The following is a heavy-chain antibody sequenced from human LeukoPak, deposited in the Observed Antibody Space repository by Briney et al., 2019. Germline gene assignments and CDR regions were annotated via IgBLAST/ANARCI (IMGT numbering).Heavy chain of an antibody. CDR3: ARVGIVVVPRAGFDY. D-gene: IGHD3-22*01. V-gene: IGHV1-18*01. CDR1: GYIFSNFG. J-gene: IGHJ4*02. CDR2: ISGYNGYT. Sequence: ASVKVSCKASGYIFSNFGINWVRQAPGQGLEWMGWISGYNGYTKYAQKLQGRVTMTTDTSTSTAYMELRSLRSDDTAVYYCARVGIVVVPRAGFDYWGQGTLVTVSS.